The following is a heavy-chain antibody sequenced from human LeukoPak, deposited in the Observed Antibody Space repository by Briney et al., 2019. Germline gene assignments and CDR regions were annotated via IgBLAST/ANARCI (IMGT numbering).Heavy chain of an antibody. D-gene: IGHD3-10*01. Sequence: GGSLRLSCAASGFTFSNYNMNWVRQARGKGLEWVSSISYSSKYIYYADSVKGRFTISRDNAKNSLYLQMNSLRAEDTAVYYCASVWFGQPQPLDYWGQGTLVTVSS. CDR3: ASVWFGQPQPLDY. V-gene: IGHV3-21*01. CDR2: ISYSSKYI. CDR1: GFTFSNYN. J-gene: IGHJ4*02.